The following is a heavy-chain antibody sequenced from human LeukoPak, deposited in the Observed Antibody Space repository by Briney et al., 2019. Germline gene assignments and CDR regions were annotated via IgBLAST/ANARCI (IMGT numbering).Heavy chain of an antibody. CDR2: ITGNGGST. CDR1: GFTFSNYA. Sequence: NPGGSLRLSCAASGFTFSNYAMNWVRQAPGKGLEWVSAITGNGGSTYYADSVKGRFTISRDNSKNTLYLQMNSLRAEDTAVYYCAKRSRRLTVVRGVPREDVWGQGTSVTVSS. J-gene: IGHJ6*02. V-gene: IGHV3-23*01. D-gene: IGHD3-10*01. CDR3: AKRSRRLTVVRGVPREDV.